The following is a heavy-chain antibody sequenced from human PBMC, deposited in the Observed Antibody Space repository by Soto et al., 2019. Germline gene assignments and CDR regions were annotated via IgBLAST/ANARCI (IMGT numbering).Heavy chain of an antibody. D-gene: IGHD3-22*01. V-gene: IGHV3-48*02. J-gene: IGHJ4*02. CDR1: GFTFSSYS. Sequence: EVQLVESGGGLVQPGGSLRLSCAASGFTFSSYSMNWVRQAPGKGLEWVSYISSSSSAIYYADSVKGRFTISRDNAKNSLNLQMNSLRDEDTAVYYCARDYPGDSNRAGLDYWGQGTLVPVSS. CDR3: ARDYPGDSNRAGLDY. CDR2: ISSSSSAI.